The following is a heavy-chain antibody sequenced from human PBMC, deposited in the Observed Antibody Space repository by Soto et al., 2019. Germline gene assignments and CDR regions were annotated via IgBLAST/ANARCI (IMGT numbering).Heavy chain of an antibody. D-gene: IGHD3-10*01. CDR3: ARGLARGSGSYSSNYYYYYMDV. V-gene: IGHV1-8*01. CDR2: MNPNSGNT. J-gene: IGHJ6*03. CDR1: GYTFTSYD. Sequence: GASVKVSCKASGYTFTSYDINWVRQATGQGLEWMGWMNPNSGNTGYAQKFQGRVTMTRNTSISTAYMELSSLRSEDTAVYYCARGLARGSGSYSSNYYYYYMDVWGKGTTVTVSS.